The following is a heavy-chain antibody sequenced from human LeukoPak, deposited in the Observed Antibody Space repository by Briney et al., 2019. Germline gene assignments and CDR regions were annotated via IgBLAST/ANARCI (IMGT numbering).Heavy chain of an antibody. CDR3: ASLPPRNIAACPDDFDY. D-gene: IGHD6-6*01. V-gene: IGHV4-34*01. Sequence: SETLSLTCAVYGGSFSGYYWSWIRQPPGKGLEWIGEINYSGSTNYNPSLKSRVTISVDTSKNQFSLKLSSVTAADTAVYYCASLPPRNIAACPDDFDYWGQGTLVTVSS. CDR1: GGSFSGYY. J-gene: IGHJ4*02. CDR2: INYSGST.